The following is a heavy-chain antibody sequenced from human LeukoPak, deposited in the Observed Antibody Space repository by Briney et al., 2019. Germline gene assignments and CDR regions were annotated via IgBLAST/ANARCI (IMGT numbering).Heavy chain of an antibody. Sequence: EASVKVSCKASGGTFSSYAISWVRQAPGQGLEWMGGIIPIFGTANYAQKFQGRVTITADKSTSTAYMELSSLRSGDTAVYYCARGGDRYSSSWSLYWGQGTLVTVSS. CDR3: ARGGDRYSSSWSLY. D-gene: IGHD6-13*01. CDR2: IIPIFGTA. J-gene: IGHJ4*02. V-gene: IGHV1-69*06. CDR1: GGTFSSYA.